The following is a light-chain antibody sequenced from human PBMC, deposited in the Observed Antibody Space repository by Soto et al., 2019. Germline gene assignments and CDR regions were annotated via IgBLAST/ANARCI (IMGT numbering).Light chain of an antibody. Sequence: QSVLTQPPSASGSPGQSVTISCTGTSSDVGGYNYVSWYQQHTGKAPKLMTYEVSKRPSGVPDRFSGSKSGNTASLTVSGLQAEDEADYYCSSYAGSTLVFGGGTKVTV. CDR3: SSYAGSTLV. CDR1: SSDVGGYNY. V-gene: IGLV2-8*01. CDR2: EVS. J-gene: IGLJ3*02.